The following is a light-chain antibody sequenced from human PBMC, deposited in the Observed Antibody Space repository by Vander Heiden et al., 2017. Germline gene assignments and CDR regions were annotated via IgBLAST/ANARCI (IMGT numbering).Light chain of an antibody. J-gene: IGKJ4*01. Sequence: DILMTQSPSSLSASVGDRVTISCRASHFMSTYLKWYQQKPGRAPKLLIYGASRLQAGVPSRFTGSGSGQDFSLTITSLQPEDFATYYCQQTNTVPGTFGGGTRV. V-gene: IGKV1-39*01. CDR1: HFMSTY. CDR2: GAS. CDR3: QQTNTVPGT.